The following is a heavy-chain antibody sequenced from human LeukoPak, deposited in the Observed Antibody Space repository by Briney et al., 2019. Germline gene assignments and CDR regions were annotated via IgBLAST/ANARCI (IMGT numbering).Heavy chain of an antibody. CDR2: INPNSGGT. CDR1: GYTFTGYY. V-gene: IGHV1-2*02. Sequence: GSVKVSCKASGYTFTGYYMHWVRQASGQGLEWMGWINPNSGGTNYAQKFHGRVTKTRDTSISTAYMELSRLRSDDTAAYYCASDRFVEKPYNWFDPWGQGTLVTVSS. D-gene: IGHD3-10*01. J-gene: IGHJ5*02. CDR3: ASDRFVEKPYNWFDP.